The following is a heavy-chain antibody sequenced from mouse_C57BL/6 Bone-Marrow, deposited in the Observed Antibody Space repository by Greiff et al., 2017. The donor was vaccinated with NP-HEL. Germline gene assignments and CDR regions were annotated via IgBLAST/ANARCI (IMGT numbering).Heavy chain of an antibody. J-gene: IGHJ4*01. V-gene: IGHV1-55*01. CDR1: GYTFTSYW. D-gene: IGHD2-4*01. CDR2: IYPGSGST. Sequence: QVQLQQPGAELVKPGASVKMSCKASGYTFTSYWITWVKQRPGQGLEWIGDIYPGSGSTNYNEKFKSKATLTVDTSSSTAYMQLSSLTSEDSAVYYCAREIYYDYPYYYAMDYWGQGTSVTVSS. CDR3: AREIYYDYPYYYAMDY.